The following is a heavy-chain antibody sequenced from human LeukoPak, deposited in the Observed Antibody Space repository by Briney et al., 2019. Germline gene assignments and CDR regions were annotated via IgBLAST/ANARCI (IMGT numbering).Heavy chain of an antibody. CDR1: GFTFSSYA. D-gene: IGHD2-21*01. J-gene: IGHJ5*02. CDR2: ISGSGGST. Sequence: GGSLRLSCAASGFTFSSYAMSWVRQAPGKGLEWVSAISGSGGSTYYADSVKGRFTISRDNSKNTLYLQMNSLRAEDTAVYYCARDPAPYCGGECYSPYNWFDPWGQGTLVTVSS. CDR3: ARDPAPYCGGECYSPYNWFDP. V-gene: IGHV3-23*01.